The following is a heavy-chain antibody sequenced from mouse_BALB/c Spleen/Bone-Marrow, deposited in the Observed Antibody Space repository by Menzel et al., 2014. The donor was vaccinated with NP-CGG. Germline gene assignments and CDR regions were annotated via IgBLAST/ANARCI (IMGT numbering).Heavy chain of an antibody. D-gene: IGHD1-2*01. V-gene: IGHV1S22*01. CDR1: GYTFTSYW. J-gene: IGHJ3*01. CDR2: IYPGSGST. Sequence: LKQSGSELVRPGASVKLSCKASGYTFTSYWIHWVKQRPGQGLEWIGNIYPGSGSTNYDEKFKSKATLTVDTSSSTAYMQLSSLTSEDSAVYYCTSLRLPYWGQGTLVTVSA. CDR3: TSLRLPY.